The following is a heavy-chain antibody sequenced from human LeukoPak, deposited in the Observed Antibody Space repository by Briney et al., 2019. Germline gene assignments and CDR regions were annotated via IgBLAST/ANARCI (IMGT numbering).Heavy chain of an antibody. CDR1: GYTFTDYY. CDR2: INPNSGGT. V-gene: IGHV1-2*02. Sequence: ASVKASCKASGYTFTDYYMHWVRQAPGQGLEWMGWINPNSGGTNYAQKFQGRVSMTRDTSISTAYMELSRLRSDDTAVYYCARNTINWFDPWGQGVLVTVSS. J-gene: IGHJ5*02. D-gene: IGHD5-24*01. CDR3: ARNTINWFDP.